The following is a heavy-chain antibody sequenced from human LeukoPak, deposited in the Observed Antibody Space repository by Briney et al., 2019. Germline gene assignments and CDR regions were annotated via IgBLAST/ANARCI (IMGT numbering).Heavy chain of an antibody. CDR2: IYSDGST. CDR3: AKVAAAGTEYFDF. CDR1: GFTVGYNY. D-gene: IGHD6-13*01. J-gene: IGHJ4*02. Sequence: GGSLRLSCAASGFTVGYNYMSWVRQAPGKGLEWVSLIYSDGSTFYPDSVRGRFTISRDNSKNTLYLQMNSLRADDMAVYYCAKVAAAGTEYFDFWGQGTLVTVSS. V-gene: IGHV3-53*01.